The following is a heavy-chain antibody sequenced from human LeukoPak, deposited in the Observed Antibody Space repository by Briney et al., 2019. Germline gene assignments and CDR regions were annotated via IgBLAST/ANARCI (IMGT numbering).Heavy chain of an antibody. CDR2: IKQDGSEK. CDR1: APFFTIFC. D-gene: IGHD3-22*01. J-gene: IGHJ4*02. Sequence: AGSLTLACAADAPFFTIFCMSCVRQAAGRGLEWVANIKQDGSEKYYVDSVKGRISISRDNAKKSLYLQMSSLRAEDTAVYYCARLGDSSGYDNWGQGTLVTVSS. V-gene: IGHV3-7*04. CDR3: ARLGDSSGYDN.